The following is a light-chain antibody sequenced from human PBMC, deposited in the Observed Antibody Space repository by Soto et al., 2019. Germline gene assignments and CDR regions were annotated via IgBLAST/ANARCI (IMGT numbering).Light chain of an antibody. Sequence: DIQMTQSPSSLSASVGDRVTITCQASQDISNYLNWYQQKPGKAPKLLIYDASNLETGVPSRFNGSGSGPDFTFTISSLQPEDIATYYCQQYDNLPPFTFGPGTKVDIK. CDR1: QDISNY. CDR3: QQYDNLPPFT. J-gene: IGKJ3*01. CDR2: DAS. V-gene: IGKV1-33*01.